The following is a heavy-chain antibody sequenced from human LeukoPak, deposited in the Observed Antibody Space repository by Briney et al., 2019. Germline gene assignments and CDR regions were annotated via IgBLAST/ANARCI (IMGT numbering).Heavy chain of an antibody. Sequence: SETLSLTCIVSVGSISSYYWSWIRQPPGKGLEWIGYIYYSGSTNYNPSLKSRVTISVDTTKNQFSLKLSSVTAADTAVYYCARRRGYSSNWFDPWGQGTLVTVSS. V-gene: IGHV4-59*08. CDR2: IYYSGST. CDR3: ARRRGYSSNWFDP. CDR1: VGSISSYY. D-gene: IGHD5-18*01. J-gene: IGHJ5*02.